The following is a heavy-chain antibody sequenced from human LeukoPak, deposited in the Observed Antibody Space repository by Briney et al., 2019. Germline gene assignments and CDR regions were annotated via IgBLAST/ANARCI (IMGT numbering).Heavy chain of an antibody. J-gene: IGHJ3*02. CDR3: AKGSIAAALDI. CDR2: ISYDGSNK. Sequence: TGGSLRLSCAASGFTFSSYGMHWVRQAPGKGLEWVAVISYDGSNKYYADSVKGRFTISRDNSKNTLYLQMNSLRAEDTAVYYCAKGSIAAALDIWGQGTMVTVSS. D-gene: IGHD6-13*01. CDR1: GFTFSSYG. V-gene: IGHV3-30*18.